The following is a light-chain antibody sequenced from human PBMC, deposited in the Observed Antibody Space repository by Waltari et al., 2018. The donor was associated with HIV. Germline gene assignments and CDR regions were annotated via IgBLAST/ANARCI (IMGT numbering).Light chain of an antibody. J-gene: IGKJ4*02. CDR1: RTILYNSDNRNY. V-gene: IGKV4-1*01. CDR2: WAS. Sequence: DIVMTQSPDSLAVSLGERVIINCKSSRTILYNSDNRNYLAWYQQKPGQAPRILIYWASTRALGVPERFSGSGSGTDFSLTISSLQDDDVAIYYCQQYYSLPVTFGGGTKVERK. CDR3: QQYYSLPVT.